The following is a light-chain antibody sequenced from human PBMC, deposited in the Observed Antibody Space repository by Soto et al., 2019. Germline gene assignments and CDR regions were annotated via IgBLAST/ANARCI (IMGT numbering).Light chain of an antibody. CDR2: DVS. J-gene: IGLJ2*01. CDR3: RSYTSISTLGV. V-gene: IGLV2-14*01. CDR1: SSDVGGYNF. Sequence: QSALTQPASVSGSPGQSITISCTGTSSDVGGYNFVSWYQQHPGKAPKLMIYDVSNRPSGVSDRFSGSKSGNTASLTISGLQAEDGADYYCRSYTSISTLGVFGGGTKVTVL.